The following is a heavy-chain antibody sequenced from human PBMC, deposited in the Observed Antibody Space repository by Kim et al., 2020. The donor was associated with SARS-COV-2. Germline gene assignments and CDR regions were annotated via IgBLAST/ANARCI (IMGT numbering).Heavy chain of an antibody. CDR2: IRSKAYGGTT. Sequence: GGSLRLSCTASGFTFGDYAMSWVRQAPGKGLEWVGFIRSKAYGGTTEYAASVKGRFTISRDDSKGIAYLQMNSLKTADPAVYYCTRDAWGSGYDYYYYYYYMDVWGKGTTVTVSS. CDR1: GFTFGDYA. CDR3: TRDAWGSGYDYYYYYYYMDV. V-gene: IGHV3-49*04. J-gene: IGHJ6*03. D-gene: IGHD5-12*01.